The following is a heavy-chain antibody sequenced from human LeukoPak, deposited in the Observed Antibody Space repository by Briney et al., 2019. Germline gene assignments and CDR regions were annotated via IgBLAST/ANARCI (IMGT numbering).Heavy chain of an antibody. J-gene: IGHJ4*02. CDR1: GGSISSYY. Sequence: SETLSLTCTVTGGSISSYYWSWIRQPAGKGLEWIGRIYTSGSTYYNPSLKSRVTIFVDTSKNQFSLRLSSMTAADTAVYYCATLYYYDTDYWGQGFLVTVSS. D-gene: IGHD3-22*01. CDR2: IYTSGST. CDR3: ATLYYYDTDY. V-gene: IGHV4-4*07.